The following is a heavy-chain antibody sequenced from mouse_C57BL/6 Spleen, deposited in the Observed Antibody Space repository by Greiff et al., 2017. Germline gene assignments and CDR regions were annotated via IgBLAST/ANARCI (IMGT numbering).Heavy chain of an antibody. J-gene: IGHJ4*01. CDR2: INPSNGGT. CDR3: ARGEMTTVVATGGFYAMDY. V-gene: IGHV1-53*01. Sequence: QVQLQQPGTELVKPGASVKLSCKASGYTFTSYWMHWVKQRPGQGLEWIGNINPSNGGTNSNEKFKSKATLTVDKSSSTAYMQLSSLTSEDSAVYYCARGEMTTVVATGGFYAMDYWGQGTSVTVSS. D-gene: IGHD1-1*01. CDR1: GYTFTSYW.